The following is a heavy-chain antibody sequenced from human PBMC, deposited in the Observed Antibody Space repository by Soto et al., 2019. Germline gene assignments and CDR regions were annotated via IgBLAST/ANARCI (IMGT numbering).Heavy chain of an antibody. Sequence: QVQLQESGPGLVKPSETLSLTCTVSGGSIYNYYWSWIRQPPGKGLEWIGYISYSGNTTNYNPSRKSRVTIALDTSKNQFSLRLSSVTAADTAVYYCAKAIRYAYDSWGQGTLVTVSS. CDR2: ISYSGNTT. D-gene: IGHD3-16*01. V-gene: IGHV4-59*01. CDR3: AKAIRYAYDS. CDR1: GGSIYNYY. J-gene: IGHJ4*02.